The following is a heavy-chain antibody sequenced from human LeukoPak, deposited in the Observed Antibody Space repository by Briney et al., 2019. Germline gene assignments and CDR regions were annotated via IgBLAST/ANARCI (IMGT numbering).Heavy chain of an antibody. CDR1: GFTFSNAW. Sequence: GGSLRLSCAASGFTFSNAWMSWVRQAPGKGLEWVGRIKSKSDGGTTDYAAPVKDRFTISRDDSRDTLYLQMNGLKTEDTAVYYCTRAFQSDTGWYVHFYWGQGSVVTVSS. CDR3: TRAFQSDTGWYVHFY. CDR2: IKSKSDGGTT. D-gene: IGHD6-19*01. J-gene: IGHJ4*02. V-gene: IGHV3-15*01.